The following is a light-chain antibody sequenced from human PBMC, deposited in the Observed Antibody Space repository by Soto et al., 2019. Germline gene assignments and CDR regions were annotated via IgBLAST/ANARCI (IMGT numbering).Light chain of an antibody. CDR2: DAS. Sequence: EVVLTQSPATLSLSPGERATLSCRASQIISNYLAWYQQKPGQTPRLLIYDASTRVTGVRARFSGSGSGTDFTLTISSLEPEDFAVYYCQQRLDWPVTFGQGTRLEIK. CDR3: QQRLDWPVT. V-gene: IGKV3-11*01. CDR1: QIISNY. J-gene: IGKJ5*01.